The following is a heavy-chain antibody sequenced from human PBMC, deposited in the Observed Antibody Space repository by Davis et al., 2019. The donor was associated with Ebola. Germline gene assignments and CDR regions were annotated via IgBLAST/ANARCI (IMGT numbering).Heavy chain of an antibody. J-gene: IGHJ4*02. Sequence: GESLKISCAASGFTFSSYGMHWVRQAPGKGLEWVAVISYDGSNKYYADSVKGRFTISRDNSKNTLSLQMNSLRAEDTAVYYCARDLSPHGDYAGDYWGQGTLVTVSS. V-gene: IGHV3-30*03. CDR2: ISYDGSNK. CDR1: GFTFSSYG. CDR3: ARDLSPHGDYAGDY. D-gene: IGHD4-17*01.